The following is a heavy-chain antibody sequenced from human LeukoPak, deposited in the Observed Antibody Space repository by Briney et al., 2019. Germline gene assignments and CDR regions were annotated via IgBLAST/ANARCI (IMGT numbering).Heavy chain of an antibody. D-gene: IGHD5-12*01. Sequence: GGSLRLPCAASGFTFSSYWMSWVRQAPGKGLEWVANIKQDGSEKYYVDSVKGRFTISRDNAKNSLYLQMNSLRAEDTAVYYCARADIVATTTDAFDIWGQGTMVTVSS. V-gene: IGHV3-7*03. CDR3: ARADIVATTTDAFDI. CDR1: GFTFSSYW. J-gene: IGHJ3*02. CDR2: IKQDGSEK.